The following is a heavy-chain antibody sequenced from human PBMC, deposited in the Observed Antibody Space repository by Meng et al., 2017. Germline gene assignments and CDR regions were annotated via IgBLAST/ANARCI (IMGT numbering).Heavy chain of an antibody. V-gene: IGHV4-34*01. J-gene: IGHJ4*02. CDR2: INHSGST. CDR3: ARGKHSSSTLTFYNY. D-gene: IGHD6-13*01. Sequence: GQLKQWGEGLLKPSETLSLTCAVYGGSFSGYYWSWIRQPPGKGLEWIGEINHSGSTNYNPSLKSRVTISVDTSKNQFSLKLSSVTAADTAVYYCARGKHSSSTLTFYNYWGQGTLVTVSS. CDR1: GGSFSGYY.